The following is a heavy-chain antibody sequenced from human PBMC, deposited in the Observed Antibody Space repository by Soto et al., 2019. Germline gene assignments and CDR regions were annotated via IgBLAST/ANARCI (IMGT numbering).Heavy chain of an antibody. CDR1: GGSIRSYY. CDR3: ARTYGDGFDY. D-gene: IGHD4-17*01. CDR2: IYYSGST. Sequence: QMQLQASGPGLVKPSETLSLTCTVSGGSIRSYYWIWIRQPPGKGLEWIGNIYYSGSTIYTPSLKRRVPISAHTSKNPSSLKLSSVTAADTAMHYCARTYGDGFDYWGQGTLVTVSS. V-gene: IGHV4-59*01. J-gene: IGHJ4*02.